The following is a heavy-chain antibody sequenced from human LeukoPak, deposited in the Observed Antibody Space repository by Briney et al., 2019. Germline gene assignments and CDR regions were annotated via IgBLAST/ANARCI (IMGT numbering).Heavy chain of an antibody. CDR1: GGSISNVNW. D-gene: IGHD3-10*01. CDR3: ARWYGSGSYHTNYYYYYGMDV. CDR2: IYHTGTT. J-gene: IGHJ6*04. V-gene: IGHV4-4*02. Sequence: SETLSLTCAVSGGSISNVNWWSWVRQPPGKGLEWIGEIYHTGTTNYNPSLKSRVTISVDKSKNHFSLKVSSVTAADTAVYYCARWYGSGSYHTNYYYYYGMDVWGKGTTVSVSS.